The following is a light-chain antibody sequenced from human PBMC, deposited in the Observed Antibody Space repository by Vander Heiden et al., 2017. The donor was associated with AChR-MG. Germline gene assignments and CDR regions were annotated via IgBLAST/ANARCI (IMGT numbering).Light chain of an antibody. V-gene: IGLV1-44*01. J-gene: IGLJ2*01. CDR3: AAWDDSLNGHVV. CDR2: SNN. CDR1: SSNIGSNS. Sequence: QSVLTQPPSASGPPGQRLPTSCSGSSSNIGSNSVNWYQQLPGTAPKLLIYSNNQRPSGVPDRCSGSKSGTSASLAISGLQSEDEADYYCAAWDDSLNGHVVFGGGTKLTVL.